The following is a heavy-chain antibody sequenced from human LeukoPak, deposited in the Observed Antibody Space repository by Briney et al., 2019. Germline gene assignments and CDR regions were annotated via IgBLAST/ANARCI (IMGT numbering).Heavy chain of an antibody. Sequence: GGSLRLSCAASGFTFSDYYMSWIRQAPGKGLEWVSYISTSGNTIYYADSVKGRFTISRDSAKNSLYLQMNSLRAEDTAVYYCARDRGNWNYVRWFDPWGQGTLVTVSS. J-gene: IGHJ5*02. CDR3: ARDRGNWNYVRWFDP. V-gene: IGHV3-11*04. D-gene: IGHD1-7*01. CDR2: ISTSGNTI. CDR1: GFTFSDYY.